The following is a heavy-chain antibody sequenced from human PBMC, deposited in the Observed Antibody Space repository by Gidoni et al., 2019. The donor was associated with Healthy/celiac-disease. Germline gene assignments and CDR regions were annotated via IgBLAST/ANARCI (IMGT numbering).Heavy chain of an antibody. CDR3: ASRIGDYYYYGMDV. CDR1: GGSISSSSYY. CDR2: IYYSGST. V-gene: IGHV4-39*01. Sequence: QRQLQESGPGLVKPSETLSLTCTVPGGSISSSSYYWGWIRQPPGKGLEWIGSIYYSGSTYYNPSLKSRVTISVDTSKNQFSLKLSSVTAADTAVYYCASRIGDYYYYGMDVWGQGTTVTVSS. D-gene: IGHD3-3*01. J-gene: IGHJ6*02.